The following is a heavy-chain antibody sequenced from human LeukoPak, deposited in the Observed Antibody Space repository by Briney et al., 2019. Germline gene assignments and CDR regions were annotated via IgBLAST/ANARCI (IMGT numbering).Heavy chain of an antibody. J-gene: IGHJ4*02. D-gene: IGHD4/OR15-4a*01. CDR1: GGSFSNYY. Sequence: SETLSLTCTVSGGSFSNYYWSWIRQPPGKGLEWIGYIYTSGSTNYNPSLKSRVTISVDTSKNQFSLKLSSVTAADTAVYYCARSATKDDYYYFDYWGQGTLVTVSS. CDR3: ARSATKDDYYYFDY. CDR2: IYTSGST. V-gene: IGHV4-4*09.